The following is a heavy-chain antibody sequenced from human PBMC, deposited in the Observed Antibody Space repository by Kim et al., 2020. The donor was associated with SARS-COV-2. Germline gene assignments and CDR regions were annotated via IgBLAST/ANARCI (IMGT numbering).Heavy chain of an antibody. Sequence: GSLSLTCTVSGGSVSSGSYYWSWIRQPPGKGLEWIGYIYYSGSTNYNPSLKSRVTISVDTSKNQFSLKLSSVTAADTAVYYCARVGFRGYYGSGSSDVWGQGTTVTVSS. CDR3: ARVGFRGYYGSGSSDV. D-gene: IGHD3-10*01. CDR1: GGSVSSGSYY. CDR2: IYYSGST. J-gene: IGHJ6*02. V-gene: IGHV4-61*01.